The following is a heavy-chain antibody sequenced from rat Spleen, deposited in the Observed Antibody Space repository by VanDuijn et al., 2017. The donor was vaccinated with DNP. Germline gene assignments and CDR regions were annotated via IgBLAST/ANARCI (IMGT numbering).Heavy chain of an antibody. V-gene: IGHV5S13*01. CDR1: GFTFSNYG. CDR2: ISTGGGNT. J-gene: IGHJ2*01. CDR3: TTGSFDY. D-gene: IGHD5-1*01. Sequence: EVQLVESGGGLVQPGRSLKLSCAASGFTFSNYGMAWVRQAPTKGLEWVASISTGGGNTYYRDSVKGRFTISRDNAKSSLYLQMDSLRSEDAATYYCTTGSFDYWGQGVVVTVSS.